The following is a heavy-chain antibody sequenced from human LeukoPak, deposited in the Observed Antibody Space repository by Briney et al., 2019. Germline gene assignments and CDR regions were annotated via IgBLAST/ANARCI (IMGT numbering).Heavy chain of an antibody. J-gene: IGHJ4*02. CDR1: GGSISSYY. CDR3: ARDLEVLDY. V-gene: IGHV4-59*12. Sequence: SETLSLTCTVSGGSISSYYWSWIRQPPGKGLEWIGYIYYSGSTNYNPSLKSRVTISVDTSKNQFSLKLSSVTPEDTAVYYCARDLEVLDYWGQGTLVTVSS. CDR2: IYYSGST.